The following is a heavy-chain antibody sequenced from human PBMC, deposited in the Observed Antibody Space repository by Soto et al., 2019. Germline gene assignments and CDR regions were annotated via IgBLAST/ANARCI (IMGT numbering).Heavy chain of an antibody. CDR3: AADTGDIEVVPATT. D-gene: IGHD2-15*01. CDR1: GLNFGKCS. Sequence: GGSLRLSCTASGLNFGKCSFNWVRQPPGKGPEWLASISPASTYIRYADSVKGRFTISRDNARNSLSLQMMSLRADDTAMYYCAADTGDIEVVPATTWGQGALVTVSS. V-gene: IGHV3-21*04. CDR2: ISPASTYI. J-gene: IGHJ4*02.